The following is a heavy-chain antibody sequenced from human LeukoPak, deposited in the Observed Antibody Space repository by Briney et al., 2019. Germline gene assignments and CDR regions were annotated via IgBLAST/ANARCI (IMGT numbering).Heavy chain of an antibody. CDR2: ISAYNGKT. Sequence: ASVKVSCKASGGTFSTHPISWVRQAPGQGLEWMGWISAYNGKTNYEQKLQGRVTMTTDTSTSTAYMELRSLRSDDTAVYYCARDSHYSDSSGYPDYWGQGTLVTVSS. J-gene: IGHJ4*02. CDR1: GGTFSTHP. D-gene: IGHD3-22*01. V-gene: IGHV1-18*01. CDR3: ARDSHYSDSSGYPDY.